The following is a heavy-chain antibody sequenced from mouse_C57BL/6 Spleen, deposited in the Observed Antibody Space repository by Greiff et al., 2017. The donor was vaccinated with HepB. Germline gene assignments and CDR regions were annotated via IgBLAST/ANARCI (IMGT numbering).Heavy chain of an antibody. J-gene: IGHJ4*01. CDR2: IWRGGST. CDR1: GFSLTSYG. Sequence: VQLQQSGPGLVQPSQSLSITCTVSGFSLTSYGVHWVRQSPGKGLEWLGVIWRGGSTDYNAAFMSRLSITKDNSKSQVFFKMNVLQADDTAIYYCAKNWATGYAMDYWGQGTSVTVSS. V-gene: IGHV2-5*01. D-gene: IGHD3-1*01. CDR3: AKNWATGYAMDY.